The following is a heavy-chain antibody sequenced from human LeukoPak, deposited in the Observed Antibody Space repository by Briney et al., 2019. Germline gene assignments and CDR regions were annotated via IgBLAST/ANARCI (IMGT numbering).Heavy chain of an antibody. V-gene: IGHV3-23*01. D-gene: IGHD5-18*01. CDR3: AKRIQSAMAMGY. Sequence: GGSLRLSCAASGFTFSNYALSWVRQAPGKGLEWVSDISGSGGSTYYADSVKGRSTISRDNSKNTMYLQMNSLRAEDTAVYYCAKRIQSAMAMGYWGQGTLVTVSS. CDR1: GFTFSNYA. J-gene: IGHJ4*02. CDR2: ISGSGGST.